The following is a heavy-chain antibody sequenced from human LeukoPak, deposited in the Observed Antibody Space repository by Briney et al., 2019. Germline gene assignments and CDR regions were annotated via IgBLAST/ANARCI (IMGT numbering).Heavy chain of an antibody. CDR1: GFTFSSYR. Sequence: GGSLRLSCAASGFTFSSYRMNWVRQAPGKGLEWVSSISNSSSYIYYADSVKGRLTISRDNAKNSLYLQMNSLRAEDTGVYYCARRVAVADNYFDYWGQGTLVTVSS. V-gene: IGHV3-21*01. J-gene: IGHJ4*02. CDR3: ARRVAVADNYFDY. CDR2: ISNSSSYI. D-gene: IGHD6-19*01.